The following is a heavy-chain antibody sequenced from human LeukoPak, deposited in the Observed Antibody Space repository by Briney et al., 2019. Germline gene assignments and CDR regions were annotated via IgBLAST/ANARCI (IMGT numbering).Heavy chain of an antibody. Sequence: SETLSLTCTVSGGSISSSSYYWGWIRQPPGKGLEWIGSIYYSGSTYYNPSLKSRVTISVDTSKNQFSLKLSSVTAADTAVYYCARRPVYYGSGSYHDYWGQGTLVTVSS. D-gene: IGHD3-10*01. CDR3: ARRPVYYGSGSYHDY. V-gene: IGHV4-39*01. J-gene: IGHJ4*02. CDR1: GGSISSSSYY. CDR2: IYYSGST.